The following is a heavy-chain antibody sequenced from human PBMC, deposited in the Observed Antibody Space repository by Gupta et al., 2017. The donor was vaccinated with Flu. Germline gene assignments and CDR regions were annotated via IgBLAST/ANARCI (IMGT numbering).Heavy chain of an antibody. V-gene: IGHV4-59*01. CDR2: IYYSGST. Sequence: QVQLQESGPGLVKPSETLSLTCTVSGASISSYYWSWIRQPPGKGLEWIGYIYYSGSTNYNPSLKSRVAISVDTSKNQFSLKLSSVTAADTAVYYCARELAGDYDYWGQGTLVTVSS. J-gene: IGHJ4*02. CDR1: GASISSYY. D-gene: IGHD3-3*02. CDR3: ARELAGDYDY.